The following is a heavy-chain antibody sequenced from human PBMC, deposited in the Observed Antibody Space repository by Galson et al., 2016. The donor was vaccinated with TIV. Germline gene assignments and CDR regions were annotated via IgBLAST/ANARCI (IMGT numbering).Heavy chain of an antibody. CDR2: ISYDGSEK. V-gene: IGHV3-30*03. CDR3: ARVFESYAFDI. J-gene: IGHJ3*02. Sequence: SLRLSCAASGFTFGSYGMHWARQAPGKGLEWVAFISYDGSEKEYADSVKGRFTISRDRSKNALYLQMRSLRVEDTAVYYCARVFESYAFDIWGHGKMVTVSS. D-gene: IGHD2-21*01. CDR1: GFTFGSYG.